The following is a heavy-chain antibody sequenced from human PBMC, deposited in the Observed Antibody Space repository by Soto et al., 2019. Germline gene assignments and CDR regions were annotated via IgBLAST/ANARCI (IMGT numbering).Heavy chain of an antibody. D-gene: IGHD3-22*01. V-gene: IGHV3-33*01. CDR1: GFTFSSYG. Sequence: QVQLVESGGGVVQPGRSLRLSCAASGFTFSSYGMHWVRQAPGKGLEWVAVIWYDGSNKYYADSVKGRFIISRDNSKNTLYLQMNSLRAEDTAVYYCARAYYDSSGYYYPSGYWGQGTLVTVSS. CDR3: ARAYYDSSGYYYPSGY. J-gene: IGHJ4*02. CDR2: IWYDGSNK.